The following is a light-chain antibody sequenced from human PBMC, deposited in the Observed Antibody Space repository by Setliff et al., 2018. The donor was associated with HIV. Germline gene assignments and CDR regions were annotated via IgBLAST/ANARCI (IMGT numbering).Light chain of an antibody. Sequence: QSVLTQPPSASGTPGQRVIISCSGSSSNIGRNTVNWYQQLPGTAPQLLIYSNNQRPSGVPDRFSGSKSGTSASLAISGLQAADEADYYYSSYTYTSPRVVFGGGTKVTVL. CDR3: SSYTYTSPRVV. CDR1: SSNIGRNT. CDR2: SNN. V-gene: IGLV1-44*01. J-gene: IGLJ2*01.